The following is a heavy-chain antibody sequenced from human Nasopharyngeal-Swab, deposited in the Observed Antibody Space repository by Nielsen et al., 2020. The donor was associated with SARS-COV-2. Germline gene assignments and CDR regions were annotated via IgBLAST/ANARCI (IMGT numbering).Heavy chain of an antibody. CDR3: AKIEGTRGDWMDAIDI. D-gene: IGHD2-21*02. J-gene: IGHJ3*02. CDR2: ISNSGSNR. V-gene: IGHV3-23*01. Sequence: GESLKISCAASGFIFADYAMTWVRQAPGRGLEWVSGISNSGSNRYFLDAVKGRFTISRDNSQNNLFLQMNSLRAEDTALYFCAKIEGTRGDWMDAIDIWGQGTMATVSS. CDR1: GFIFADYA.